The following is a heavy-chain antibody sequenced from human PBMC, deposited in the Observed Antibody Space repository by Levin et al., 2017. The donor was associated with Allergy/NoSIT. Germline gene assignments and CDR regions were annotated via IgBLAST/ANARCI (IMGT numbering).Heavy chain of an antibody. CDR2: ISYDGSNK. CDR1: GFTFSSYA. CDR3: ARRITMVRGVLDY. D-gene: IGHD3-10*01. J-gene: IGHJ4*02. V-gene: IGHV3-30*04. Sequence: LSLTCAASGFTFSSYAMHWVRQAPGKGLEWVAVISYDGSNKYYADSVKGRFTISRDNSKNTLYLQMNSLRAEDTAVYYCARRITMVRGVLDYWGQGTLVTVSS.